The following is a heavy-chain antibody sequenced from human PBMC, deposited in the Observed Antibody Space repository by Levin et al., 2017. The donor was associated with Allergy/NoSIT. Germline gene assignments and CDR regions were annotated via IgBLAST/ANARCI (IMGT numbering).Heavy chain of an antibody. Sequence: GESLKISCAASGFTFSSYGMHWVRQAPGKGLEWVAVISYDGSNKYYADSVKGRFTISRDNSKNTLYLQMNSLRAEDTAVYYCAKDPRDYCGGDCYSPYYFDYWGQGTLVTVSS. V-gene: IGHV3-30*18. D-gene: IGHD2-21*02. J-gene: IGHJ4*02. CDR1: GFTFSSYG. CDR2: ISYDGSNK. CDR3: AKDPRDYCGGDCYSPYYFDY.